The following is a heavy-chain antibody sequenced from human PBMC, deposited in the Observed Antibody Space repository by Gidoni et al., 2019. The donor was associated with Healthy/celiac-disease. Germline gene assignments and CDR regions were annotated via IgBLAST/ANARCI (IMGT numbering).Heavy chain of an antibody. Sequence: QVQLQESGPELVKPSQTLSLTCTVSGGSISSGSYYWSWIRQPAGKGLEWIGRIYNSGSTNYNPSLKSRVPISVDTSKHQFSLKLSSVTAADTAVYYCARAGTVAGTGRYFDYWGQGTLVTVSS. CDR1: GGSISSGSYY. D-gene: IGHD6-19*01. CDR2: IYNSGST. J-gene: IGHJ4*02. CDR3: ARAGTVAGTGRYFDY. V-gene: IGHV4-61*02.